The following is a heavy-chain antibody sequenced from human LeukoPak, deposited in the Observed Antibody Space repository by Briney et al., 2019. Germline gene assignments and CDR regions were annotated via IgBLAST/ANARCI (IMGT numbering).Heavy chain of an antibody. CDR3: ARVPLLRYFDWFAWFDP. J-gene: IGHJ5*02. Sequence: SETLSLTCTVSGGSISSSSYYWGWIRQPPGKGLGWIGSIYYSGSTYYNPSLKSRVTISVDTSKNQFSLKLSSVTAADTAVYYCARVPLLRYFDWFAWFDPWGQGTLVTVSS. CDR2: IYYSGST. CDR1: GGSISSSSYY. D-gene: IGHD3-9*01. V-gene: IGHV4-39*07.